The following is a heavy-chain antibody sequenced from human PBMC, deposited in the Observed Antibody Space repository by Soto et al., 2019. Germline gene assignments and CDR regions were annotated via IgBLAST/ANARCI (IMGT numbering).Heavy chain of an antibody. Sequence: ASVKVSGKASGGTVSSYAISWVRQAPGQGLEWMGGIIPIFGTANYAQKFQGRVTITADESTSTAHMELSSLRSEDTAVYYCARVVTAILGWFDPSGKGTLGPVSS. J-gene: IGHJ5*02. D-gene: IGHD2-21*02. CDR2: IIPIFGTA. CDR1: GGTVSSYA. CDR3: ARVVTAILGWFDP. V-gene: IGHV1-69*13.